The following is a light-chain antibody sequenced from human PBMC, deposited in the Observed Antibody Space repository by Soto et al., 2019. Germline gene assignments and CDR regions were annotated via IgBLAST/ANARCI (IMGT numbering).Light chain of an antibody. Sequence: EIVLTQSPGTLSLSPGESATLSCTASESIYINSFAWYYQKPGQPPRLLIYGASTRATGIPDRFSGSGSGTDFVLSIDRLEVEDSGIYYCQQDGASPFTFGPGTRVDIK. CDR1: ESIYINS. V-gene: IGKV3-20*01. J-gene: IGKJ3*01. CDR2: GAS. CDR3: QQDGASPFT.